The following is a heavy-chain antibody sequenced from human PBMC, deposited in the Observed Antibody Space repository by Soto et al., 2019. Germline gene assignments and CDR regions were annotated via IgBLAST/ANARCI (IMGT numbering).Heavy chain of an antibody. Sequence: PSETLSLTCTVSGGSISSYYWSWIPQPPGKGLEWIGYMYYGGRTNYNPSLKSRVTISVDTSKMQVSLKLSSVTAADTAVYFCARGTPSPLIVRSSRGPWFDPWGQGTLVTVSS. J-gene: IGHJ5*02. V-gene: IGHV4-59*08. D-gene: IGHD2-15*01. CDR3: ARGTPSPLIVRSSRGPWFDP. CDR2: MYYGGRT. CDR1: GGSISSYY.